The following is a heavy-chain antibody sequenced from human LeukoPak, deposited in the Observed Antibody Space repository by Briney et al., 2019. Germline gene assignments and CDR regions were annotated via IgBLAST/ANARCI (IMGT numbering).Heavy chain of an antibody. Sequence: SQTLSLTCTVSGGSISSGSYYWSWIRQPAGKGLEWIGCIYTSGSTNYNPSLKSRVTISVDTSKNQFSLKLSSVTAADTAVYYCASSPVAGTLGFDYWGQGTLVTVSS. V-gene: IGHV4-61*02. CDR3: ASSPVAGTLGFDY. D-gene: IGHD6-19*01. J-gene: IGHJ4*02. CDR2: IYTSGST. CDR1: GGSISSGSYY.